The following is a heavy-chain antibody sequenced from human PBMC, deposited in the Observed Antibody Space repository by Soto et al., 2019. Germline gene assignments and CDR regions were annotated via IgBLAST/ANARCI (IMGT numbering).Heavy chain of an antibody. V-gene: IGHV6-1*01. CDR3: ARGSLKSSWLGYYYYGMDV. CDR1: GDSVSSNSAA. Sequence: PSQTLSLTCAISGDSVSSNSAAWNWIRQSPSRGLEWLGRTYYRSKWYNDYAVSVKSRITINPDTSKNQFSLQLNSVTPEDTAVYYCARGSLKSSWLGYYYYGMDVWGQGTTVTVSS. CDR2: TYYRSKWYN. J-gene: IGHJ6*02. D-gene: IGHD6-13*01.